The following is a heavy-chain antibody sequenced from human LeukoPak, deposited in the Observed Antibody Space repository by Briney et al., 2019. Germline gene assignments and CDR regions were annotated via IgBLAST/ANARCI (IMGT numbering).Heavy chain of an antibody. V-gene: IGHV3-30*19. D-gene: IGHD2-15*01. J-gene: IGHJ4*02. CDR1: GFTFSSYG. Sequence: GGSLRLSCAASGFTFSSYGMHWVRQAPGKGLEWVAVIWYDGSNKYYADSVKGRFTISRDNSKNTLYLQMNSLRAEDTAVYYCASGGSCYSCLDYWGQGTLVTVSS. CDR3: ASGGSCYSCLDY. CDR2: IWYDGSNK.